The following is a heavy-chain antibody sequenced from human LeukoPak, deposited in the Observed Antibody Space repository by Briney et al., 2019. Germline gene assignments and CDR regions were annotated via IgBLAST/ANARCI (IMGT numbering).Heavy chain of an antibody. D-gene: IGHD1-26*01. Sequence: GGSLRLSCAASGFTFSTYWISWVRQAPGKGPEWVANIKQDGSEMYYVDSVKGRFTISRDNAKTSLYLQVNGLRAEDTAMYYCARDKIVGATLFDFWGQGILVTVSS. CDR1: GFTFSTYW. CDR2: IKQDGSEM. CDR3: ARDKIVGATLFDF. V-gene: IGHV3-7*01. J-gene: IGHJ4*02.